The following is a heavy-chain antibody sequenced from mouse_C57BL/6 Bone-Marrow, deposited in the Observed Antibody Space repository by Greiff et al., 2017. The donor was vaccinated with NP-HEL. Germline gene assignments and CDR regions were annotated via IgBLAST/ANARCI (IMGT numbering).Heavy chain of an antibody. D-gene: IGHD2-5*01. J-gene: IGHJ1*03. CDR2: IDPSDSET. CDR3: ARGDYSNPYWYFDV. Sequence: QVQLQQPGAELVRPGSSVKLSCKASGYTFTSYWMHWVKQRPIQGLEWIGNIDPSDSETHYIQKFKDKATLTVDKSSSTASMQLSSRTSEDSAVYYCARGDYSNPYWYFDVWGTGTTVTVSS. V-gene: IGHV1-52*01. CDR1: GYTFTSYW.